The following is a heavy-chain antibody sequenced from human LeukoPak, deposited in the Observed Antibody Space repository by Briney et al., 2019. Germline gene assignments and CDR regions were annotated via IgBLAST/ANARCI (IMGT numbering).Heavy chain of an antibody. CDR3: ASPLLSDDFWSGYYGNYYYMDV. CDR1: GFTFSSYE. Sequence: PGGSLRLSCAASGFTFSSYEMNWVRQAPGKGLEWVSYISSSGSTIYYADSVKGRFAISRDNAKNSLYLQMNSLRAEDTAVYYCASPLLSDDFWSGYYGNYYYMDVWGKGTTVTVPS. V-gene: IGHV3-48*03. J-gene: IGHJ6*03. D-gene: IGHD3-3*01. CDR2: ISSSGSTI.